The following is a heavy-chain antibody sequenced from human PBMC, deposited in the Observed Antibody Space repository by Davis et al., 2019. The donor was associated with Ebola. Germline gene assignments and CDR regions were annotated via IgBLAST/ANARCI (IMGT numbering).Heavy chain of an antibody. D-gene: IGHD2-2*02. CDR1: GYTFTGYY. Sequence: ASVQVSCKASGYTFTGYYMHWVRQAPGQGLEWMGWISAYNGNTNYAQKLQGRVTMTTDTSTSTAYMELRSLRSDDTAVYYCAREGIVVVPAAIQGTGAYYYYGMDVWGQGTTVTVSS. J-gene: IGHJ6*02. V-gene: IGHV1-18*04. CDR2: ISAYNGNT. CDR3: AREGIVVVPAAIQGTGAYYYYGMDV.